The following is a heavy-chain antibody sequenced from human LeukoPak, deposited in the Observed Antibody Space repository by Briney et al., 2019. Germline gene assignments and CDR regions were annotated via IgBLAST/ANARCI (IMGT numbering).Heavy chain of an antibody. J-gene: IGHJ4*02. CDR3: ARRPRGYCSSTGCYSAFDY. D-gene: IGHD2-2*01. Sequence: SETLSLTCAVYGGSFSGYYWTYIRQPPGKGLEWIGEINHSGSTNYNPSLKSRVTISVDTSKNQFSLKLSSVTAADTAVYYCARRPRGYCSSTGCYSAFDYWGQGTLVIVSS. V-gene: IGHV4-34*01. CDR2: INHSGST. CDR1: GGSFSGYY.